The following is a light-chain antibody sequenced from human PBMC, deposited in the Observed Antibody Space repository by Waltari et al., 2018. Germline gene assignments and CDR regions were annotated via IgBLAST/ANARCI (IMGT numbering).Light chain of an antibody. CDR3: QKYGTLPAT. J-gene: IGKJ1*01. CDR1: QSVSKY. V-gene: IGKV3-20*01. CDR2: DAS. Sequence: SCRASQSVSKYLACDQQKPGQAPRLLIYDASTRATGIPDRVSATGWGTDFSLSISRLEPEDFAVYYCQKYGTLPATFGQGTKVQMK.